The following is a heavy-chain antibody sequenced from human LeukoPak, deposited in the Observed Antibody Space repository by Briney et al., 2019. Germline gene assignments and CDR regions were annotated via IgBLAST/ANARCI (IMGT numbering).Heavy chain of an antibody. Sequence: SETLSLTCAVYGGSFSGYYWSWIRQPPGKGLEWIGEINHSGSTNYNPSLKSRVTISVDTSKNQFSLKLSSVTAADTAVYCCARGAARPSYYFDYWGQGTLVTVSS. CDR1: GGSFSGYY. J-gene: IGHJ4*02. V-gene: IGHV4-34*01. D-gene: IGHD6-6*01. CDR3: ARGAARPSYYFDY. CDR2: INHSGST.